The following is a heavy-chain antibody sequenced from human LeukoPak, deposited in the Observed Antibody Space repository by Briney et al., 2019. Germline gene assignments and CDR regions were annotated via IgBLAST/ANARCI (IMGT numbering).Heavy chain of an antibody. D-gene: IGHD6-19*01. CDR2: ISYDGSNK. CDR1: GFTFSSYG. Sequence: PGRSLRLSCAASGFTFSSYGVHWVRQAPGKGLEWVAVISYDGSNKYYADSVKGRFTISRDNSKNTLYLQMNSLRAEDTAVYYCASELSSGWSAYYYYGMDVWGQGTTVTVSS. CDR3: ASELSSGWSAYYYYGMDV. V-gene: IGHV3-30*03. J-gene: IGHJ6*02.